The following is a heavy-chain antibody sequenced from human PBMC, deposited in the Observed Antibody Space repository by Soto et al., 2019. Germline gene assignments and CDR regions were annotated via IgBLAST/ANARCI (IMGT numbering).Heavy chain of an antibody. V-gene: IGHV6-1*01. J-gene: IGHJ4*02. CDR2: TYYRSKWYN. CDR1: GDSVSSNSAA. Sequence: SQTLSLTCAISGDSVSSNSAAWNWIRQSPSRGLEWLGRTYYRSKWYNYYAVSVKSRITINPDTSKNQFSLHLNSVTPEDTAVYYCARSPGIAAAGTFDYWGQGTLVTSPQ. D-gene: IGHD6-13*01. CDR3: ARSPGIAAAGTFDY.